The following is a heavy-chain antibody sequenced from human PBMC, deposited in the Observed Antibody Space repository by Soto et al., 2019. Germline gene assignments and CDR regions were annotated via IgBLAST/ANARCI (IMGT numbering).Heavy chain of an antibody. D-gene: IGHD3-10*01. V-gene: IGHV1-18*01. CDR2: ISAHNGNS. CDR1: GYTFSNYG. CDR3: ARDWYFYGSGSPNHMDV. J-gene: IGHJ6*03. Sequence: QVQLVQSGDEMRKPGASVKVSCQASGYTFSNYGITWVRQAPGQGLEWMGWISAHNGNSKYAQSLQGRLTLTTDTSTSTAYLELSSLRSDDTAGYYCARDWYFYGSGSPNHMDVGGKGTTVSVSS.